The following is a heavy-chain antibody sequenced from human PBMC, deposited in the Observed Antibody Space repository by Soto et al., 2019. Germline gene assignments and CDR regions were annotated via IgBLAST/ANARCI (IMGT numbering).Heavy chain of an antibody. D-gene: IGHD2-2*01. CDR3: ARDHCSGPNCYAKNWFDP. V-gene: IGHV1-18*01. J-gene: IGHJ5*02. CDR2: ISGRTGNR. CDR1: GYAFSTYG. Sequence: ASVKVSCKASGYAFSTYGISWVRQAPGQGLDWMGWISGRTGNRSLAQNFQGRVPMNTDTSTSTAYMELTSLRSDDTAVYYCARDHCSGPNCYAKNWFDPWGQGTLVTVSS.